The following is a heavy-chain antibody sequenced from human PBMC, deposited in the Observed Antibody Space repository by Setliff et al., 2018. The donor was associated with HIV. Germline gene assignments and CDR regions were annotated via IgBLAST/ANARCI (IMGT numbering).Heavy chain of an antibody. V-gene: IGHV3-23*01. CDR3: ARAYEIADHYDY. J-gene: IGHJ4*02. Sequence: PGGSLRLSCAASGFAFSSHAMNWVRQAPGKGLEWVSAISGSGVSTYSADSVKGRFTTSRDNSKNTLYLQLTSLRAEDTAVYYCARAYEIADHYDYWGQGTLVTVSS. CDR1: GFAFSSHA. CDR2: ISGSGVST. D-gene: IGHD6-13*01.